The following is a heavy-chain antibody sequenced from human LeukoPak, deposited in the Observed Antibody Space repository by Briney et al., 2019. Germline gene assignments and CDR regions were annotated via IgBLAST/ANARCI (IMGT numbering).Heavy chain of an antibody. Sequence: SSVTVSYMPSGYTFTVYYIHWVRQAPGQGGEWMGWINPDSGGTNYAQKFQGRVTIIRDTSISTAYMELSGLRSDDTAVYYCARELELLGFDYWGQGPLVTVSS. J-gene: IGHJ4*02. CDR2: INPDSGGT. V-gene: IGHV1-2*02. D-gene: IGHD1-7*01. CDR1: GYTFTVYY. CDR3: ARELELLGFDY.